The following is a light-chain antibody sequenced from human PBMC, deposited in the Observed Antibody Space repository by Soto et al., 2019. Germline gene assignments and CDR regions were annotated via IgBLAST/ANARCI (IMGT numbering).Light chain of an antibody. Sequence: EVVMTQSPVTLSVSPGERATLSCRASQSVRNDLAWYQQKPGQAPRLLIYGASTRATGIPARFSGSGSGTEFTLTISSLQSEDFAVYYCQQYNDWPPFTFGPGTKVDIK. CDR3: QQYNDWPPFT. J-gene: IGKJ3*01. V-gene: IGKV3-15*01. CDR1: QSVRND. CDR2: GAS.